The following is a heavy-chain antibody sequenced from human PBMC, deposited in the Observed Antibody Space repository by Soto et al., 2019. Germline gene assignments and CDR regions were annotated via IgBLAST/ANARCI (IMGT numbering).Heavy chain of an antibody. CDR2: ISYDGKDK. J-gene: IGHJ4*02. D-gene: IGHD3-10*01. CDR3: AKGSGSYSPHFDY. V-gene: IGHV3-30*18. Sequence: GGSLRLSCAASGFTFSSYGMHWVRQAPGKGLEWVASISYDGKDKYYADSVKGRFTISRDNSKNTLYLQMNSLRAEDTALYYCAKGSGSYSPHFDYWGQGTLVTVSS. CDR1: GFTFSSYG.